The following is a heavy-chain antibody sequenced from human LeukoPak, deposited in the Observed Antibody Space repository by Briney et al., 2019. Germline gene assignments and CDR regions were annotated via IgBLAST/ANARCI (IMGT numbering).Heavy chain of an antibody. CDR1: GGTFSSYG. J-gene: IGHJ6*02. V-gene: IGHV1-69*13. CDR3: ARGSGTITMVRGVFYGMDV. D-gene: IGHD3-10*01. CDR2: IIPIFGTP. Sequence: SVKVSCKASGGTFSSYGISWVRQAPGQGLEWMGGIIPIFGTPNYAQKFQGRVTITADESSSTAYMELSSLRSEDTAVYYCARGSGTITMVRGVFYGMDVWGQGTTVTVSS.